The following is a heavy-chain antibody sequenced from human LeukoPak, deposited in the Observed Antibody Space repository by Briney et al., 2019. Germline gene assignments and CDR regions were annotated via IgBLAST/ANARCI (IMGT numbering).Heavy chain of an antibody. CDR1: GFTFSSYD. J-gene: IGHJ4*02. D-gene: IGHD5-24*01. CDR3: ARSPRDGYLFDY. Sequence: PGGSLRLSCAASGFTFSSYDMHWVRQATGKGLEWVPAIGTAGDTYYPGSVKGRFTISRENAKNSLYLQMNSLRAGDTAVYYCARSPRDGYLFDYWGQGTLVTVSS. V-gene: IGHV3-13*01. CDR2: IGTAGDT.